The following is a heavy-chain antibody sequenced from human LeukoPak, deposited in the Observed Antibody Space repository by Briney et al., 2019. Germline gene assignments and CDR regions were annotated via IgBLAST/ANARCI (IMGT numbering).Heavy chain of an antibody. CDR3: AREREITIFGVVSIRSRPNWFDP. J-gene: IGHJ5*02. V-gene: IGHV7-4-1*02. D-gene: IGHD3-3*01. CDR1: GYTFTSYA. CDR2: INTNTGNP. Sequence: GASVKVSCKASGYTFTSYAMNWVRQAPGQGLEWMGWINTNTGNPTYAQGFTGRFVFSLDTSVSTAYLQISSLKAEDTAVYYCAREREITIFGVVSIRSRPNWFDPWGQGTLVTVSS.